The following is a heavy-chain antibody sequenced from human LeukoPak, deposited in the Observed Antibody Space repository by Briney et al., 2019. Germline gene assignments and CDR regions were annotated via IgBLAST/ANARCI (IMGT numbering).Heavy chain of an antibody. V-gene: IGHV2-5*02. CDR3: ALNRDGYGYGDFDY. CDR2: IYWDDDK. Sequence: TLSLTCTVSGGSISSSSYFWGWIRQPPEKGLEWVALIYWDDDKRYSPSLKSRLTITKDTSKNQVVLTMTNMDPVDTATYYCALNRDGYGYGDFDYWGQGTLVTVSS. D-gene: IGHD5-24*01. CDR1: GGSISSSSYF. J-gene: IGHJ4*02.